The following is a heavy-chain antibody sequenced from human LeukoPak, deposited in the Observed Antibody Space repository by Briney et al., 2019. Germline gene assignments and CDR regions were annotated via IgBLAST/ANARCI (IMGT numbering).Heavy chain of an antibody. D-gene: IGHD3-3*01. CDR2: ISGSGGST. CDR3: AKGSYYDFWSGYYPPSPYYFDH. V-gene: IGHV3-23*01. CDR1: GFTFSSYA. J-gene: IGHJ4*02. Sequence: GGSLRLSCAASGFTFSSYAMSWVRQAPGKGLEWVSAISGSGGSTYYADSVKGRFTISRDNSKNTLYLQMNSLRAEDTAVYYCAKGSYYDFWSGYYPPSPYYFDHWGQGTLVTVSS.